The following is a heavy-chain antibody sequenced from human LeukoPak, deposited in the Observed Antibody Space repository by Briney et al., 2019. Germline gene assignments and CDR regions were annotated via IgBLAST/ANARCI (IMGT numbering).Heavy chain of an antibody. V-gene: IGHV4-30-4*01. D-gene: IGHD3-22*01. CDR1: GDSISSGHYF. J-gene: IGHJ5*02. CDR2: MYYSGST. Sequence: SQTLSLTCSVSGDSISSGHYFWAWIRQPPGKGLEWIAYMYYSGSTYYNPSLKSRVTMSADTSKNQLSLKLSSVTAADTAVYYCARPYYYDSRIDPWGQGILVTVSS. CDR3: ARPYYYDSRIDP.